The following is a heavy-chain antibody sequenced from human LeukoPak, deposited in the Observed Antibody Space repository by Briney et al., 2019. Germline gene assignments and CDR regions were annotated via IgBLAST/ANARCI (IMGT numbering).Heavy chain of an antibody. CDR1: GFTFSSYA. Sequence: GGSLRLSCAASGFTFSSYAMSWVRQAPGKGPEWVSAISGSGGSTHYADSVKGRFTISRDNSKNTLYLQMSSLRVEDTAVHYCAKRRDLIAVAGTWFDYWGQGTLVTVSS. CDR3: AKRRDLIAVAGTWFDY. J-gene: IGHJ4*02. CDR2: ISGSGGST. V-gene: IGHV3-23*01. D-gene: IGHD6-19*01.